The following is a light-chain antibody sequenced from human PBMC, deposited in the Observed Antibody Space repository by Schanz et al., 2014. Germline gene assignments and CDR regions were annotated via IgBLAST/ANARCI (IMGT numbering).Light chain of an antibody. V-gene: IGKV1-5*03. Sequence: DIQMTQSPSTLSASVGDRVTITCRASQSISTWLAWYQQKPGKAPKVMIYEASSLESGVSSRFSGSASGTEFTLTISGLQPDDFATFYCQHYSVPSGTFGQGTKLEIK. CDR3: QHYSVPSGT. CDR1: QSISTW. CDR2: EAS. J-gene: IGKJ2*01.